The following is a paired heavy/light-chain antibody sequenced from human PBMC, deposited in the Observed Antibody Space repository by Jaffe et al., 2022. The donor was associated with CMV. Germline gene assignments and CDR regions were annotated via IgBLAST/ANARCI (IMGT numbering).Heavy chain of an antibody. CDR1: AGSLSSYY. CDR3: ARLQFSGRYYYDSSRDAFDI. V-gene: IGHV4-59*08. CDR2: IYYSGNT. Sequence: QVQLQESGPGLVKPSETLSLTCNVSAGSLSSYYWSWIRQPPGRGLQWIGYIYYSGNTKYNPSLRGRVSISVDASKNQVSLKLSSVTAADTAMYYCARLQFSGRYYYDSSRDAFDIWGQGTPVIVSS. D-gene: IGHD3-16*01. J-gene: IGHJ3*02.
Light chain of an antibody. CDR2: GEN. V-gene: IGLV3-19*01. J-gene: IGLJ1*01. Sequence: SSELTQDSAVSVALGQTVRITCQGDSLRKYHASWYQQRPGQAPVLVFYGENNRPSGIPDRFSGSSSGNTASLTITGAQAEDEADYYCSSRDSNGDNLRVFGTGTKVTVL. CDR1: SLRKYH. CDR3: SSRDSNGDNLRV.